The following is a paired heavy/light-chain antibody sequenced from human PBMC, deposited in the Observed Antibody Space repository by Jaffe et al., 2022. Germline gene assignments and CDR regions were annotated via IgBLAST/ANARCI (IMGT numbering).Light chain of an antibody. V-gene: IGKV3-15*01. Sequence: EIVMTQSPATLSVSPGERATLSCRASQSVSSNLAWYQQKPGQAPRLLIYGASTRATGIPARFSGSGSGTEFTLTISSLQSEDFAVYYCQQYNNWPKTFGQGTKVEIK. J-gene: IGKJ1*01. CDR3: QQYNNWPKT. CDR1: QSVSSN. CDR2: GAS.
Heavy chain of an antibody. CDR1: GFTFSSYG. V-gene: IGHV3-30*02. CDR3: AKDPSGIPDYGDYVGYFDY. J-gene: IGHJ4*02. Sequence: QVQLVESGGGVVQPGGSLRLSCAASGFTFSSYGMHWVRQAPGKGLEWVAFIRYDGSNKYYADSVKGRFTISRDNSKNTLYLQMNSLRAEDTAVYYCAKDPSGIPDYGDYVGYFDYWGQGTLVTVSS. D-gene: IGHD4-17*01. CDR2: IRYDGSNK.